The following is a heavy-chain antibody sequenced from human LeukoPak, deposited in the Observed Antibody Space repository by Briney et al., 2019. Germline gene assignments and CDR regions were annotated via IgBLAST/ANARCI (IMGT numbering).Heavy chain of an antibody. Sequence: SVKVSCKASGGTFSSYAISWVRQAPGQGLEWMGGIIPIFGTANYAQKFQGRVTITTDESTRTAYMELSSLRSEDTAVYYCARVPKVGAILYYYYYMDVWGKGTTVTVSS. V-gene: IGHV1-69*05. J-gene: IGHJ6*03. CDR2: IIPIFGTA. CDR1: GGTFSSYA. CDR3: ARVPKVGAILYYYYYMDV. D-gene: IGHD3-3*01.